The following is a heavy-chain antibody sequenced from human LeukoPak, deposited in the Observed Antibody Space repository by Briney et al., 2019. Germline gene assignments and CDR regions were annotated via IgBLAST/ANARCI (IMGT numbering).Heavy chain of an antibody. J-gene: IGHJ4*02. Sequence: GGCLRLSRAAYGFTFSSHAISSVRQAPGKGLGWVSSISGSGGSTYYGDSVKGRFIICRDNSKNTLYLQMNSLRADDTAVYYCAKIRPVSDTGMAERAYFDYWGQGTLVTVSS. D-gene: IGHD5-18*01. CDR2: ISGSGGST. V-gene: IGHV3-23*01. CDR1: GFTFSSHA. CDR3: AKIRPVSDTGMAERAYFDY.